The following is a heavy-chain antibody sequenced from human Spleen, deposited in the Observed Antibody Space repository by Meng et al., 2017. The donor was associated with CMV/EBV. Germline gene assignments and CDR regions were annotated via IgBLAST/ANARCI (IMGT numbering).Heavy chain of an antibody. CDR1: GFTFSDYY. J-gene: IGHJ6*02. Sequence: GGSLRLSCAASGFTFSDYYMSWIRQAPGKRLEWVSYISSGGSTIYYADSVKGRFTISRDNAKNSLYLQMNSLRAEDTAVYYCAREKGYCSSTSCYTSSYGMDVWGQGTTVTVSS. D-gene: IGHD2-2*02. CDR3: AREKGYCSSTSCYTSSYGMDV. V-gene: IGHV3-11*04. CDR2: ISSGGSTI.